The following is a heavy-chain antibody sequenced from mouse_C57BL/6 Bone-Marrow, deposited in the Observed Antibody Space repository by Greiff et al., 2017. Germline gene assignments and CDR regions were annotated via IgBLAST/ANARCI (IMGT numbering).Heavy chain of an antibody. CDR2: ISYDGSN. Sequence: DVQLQESGPGLVKPSQSLSLTCSVTGYSITSGYYWNWIRQFPGNKLEWMGYISYDGSNNYNPSLKNRISITRDTSKNQFFLKLNSVTTEDTATYYCANGNYYAMDYWGQGTSVTVSS. CDR3: ANGNYYAMDY. V-gene: IGHV3-6*01. CDR1: GYSITSGYY. D-gene: IGHD2-1*01. J-gene: IGHJ4*01.